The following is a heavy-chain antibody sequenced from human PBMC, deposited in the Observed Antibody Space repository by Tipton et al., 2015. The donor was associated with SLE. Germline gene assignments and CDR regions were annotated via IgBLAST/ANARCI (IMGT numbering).Heavy chain of an antibody. CDR1: GGSIGPYY. CDR2: IYFDGNS. V-gene: IGHV4-59*01. Sequence: TLSLTCTVSGGSIGPYYWHWIRQSPGKALEWIGYIYFDGNSNGRGNYNPSLESRVTMSVDPSKMQFSLNLNSVTAADTALYFCARGVAERLGLDFWGQGSLVTVSS. J-gene: IGHJ4*02. D-gene: IGHD6-19*01. CDR3: ARGVAERLGLDF.